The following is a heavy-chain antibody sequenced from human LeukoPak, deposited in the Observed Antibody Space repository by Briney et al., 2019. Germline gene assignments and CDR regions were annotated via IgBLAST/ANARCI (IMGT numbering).Heavy chain of an antibody. CDR2: IIPILGIA. CDR3: AREGNEYSSTAVAFDI. D-gene: IGHD6-6*01. CDR1: GGTFSSYA. Sequence: RASVKVSCKASGGTFSSYAISWVRQAPGQGLEWMGRIIPILGIASYAQKFQGRVTMTRDTSTSTVYMELSSLRSEDTAVYYCAREGNEYSSTAVAFDIWGQGTMVTVSS. J-gene: IGHJ3*02. V-gene: IGHV1-69*04.